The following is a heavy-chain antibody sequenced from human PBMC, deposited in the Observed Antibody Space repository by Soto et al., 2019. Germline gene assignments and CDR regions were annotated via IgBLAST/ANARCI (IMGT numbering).Heavy chain of an antibody. D-gene: IGHD1-26*01. CDR2: INPTGGNT. V-gene: IGHV1-46*01. CDR1: GHTFTSYY. J-gene: IGHJ6*02. Sequence: ASVKATCKESGHTFTSYYMHWVRQAPGQELEWMGIINPTGGNTSYAQKFQGRVTMTRDTSRSTVYMDLSRLRSEDRVVYYCARDSPPDSGPRGNYYGMDVWGQETTVAVAS. CDR3: ARDSPPDSGPRGNYYGMDV.